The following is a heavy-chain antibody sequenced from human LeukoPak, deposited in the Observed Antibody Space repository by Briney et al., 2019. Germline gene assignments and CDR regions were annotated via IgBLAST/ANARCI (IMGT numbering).Heavy chain of an antibody. J-gene: IGHJ4*02. D-gene: IGHD1-26*01. CDR1: GGSISSYY. CDR2: IYYSGST. Sequence: SETLSLTCTVSGGSISSYYWSWIRQPPGKGLEWIGYIYYSGSTNYNPSLKSRVTISVDTSKNQFSLKLSSVTAADTAVYYCARDGGSGSYLWGQGTLVTVSS. CDR3: ARDGGSGSYL. V-gene: IGHV4-59*12.